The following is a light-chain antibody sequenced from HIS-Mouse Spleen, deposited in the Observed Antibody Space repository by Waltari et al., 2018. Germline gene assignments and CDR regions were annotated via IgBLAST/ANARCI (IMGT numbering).Light chain of an antibody. V-gene: IGKV3-15*01. CDR3: QQLNSYPPT. CDR2: GAS. Sequence: EILMTQSPATLSVSPGERATLSCRASQSVSSNLAWYQQKPGQAPRLLISGASTRATGIPARFSGSGSGTEFTITISSLQSEDFATYYCQQLNSYPPTFGQGTKVEIK. CDR1: QSVSSN. J-gene: IGKJ1*01.